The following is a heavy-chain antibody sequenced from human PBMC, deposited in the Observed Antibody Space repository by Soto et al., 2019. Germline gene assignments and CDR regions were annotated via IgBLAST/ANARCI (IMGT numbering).Heavy chain of an antibody. CDR3: TKTPTLRYFDWSGAGSFDY. V-gene: IGHV3-23*01. D-gene: IGHD3-9*01. CDR1: GFIFSSFA. Sequence: EVQLLESGGGLVQPGGSLRLSCGVSGFIFSSFAMSWVRQAPGKGLEWVSLISGSGGNTYYADSVKGRFTISRDNSKNTLYLQMNSLSAEDTAVYYCTKTPTLRYFDWSGAGSFDYWGQGTLVTVSS. CDR2: ISGSGGNT. J-gene: IGHJ4*02.